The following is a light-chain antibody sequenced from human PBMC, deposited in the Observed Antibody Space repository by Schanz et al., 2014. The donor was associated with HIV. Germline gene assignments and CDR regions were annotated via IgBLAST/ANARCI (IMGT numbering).Light chain of an antibody. CDR1: SSNVGSNA. Sequence: QSVLTQPPSASEPPGQRVTISCSGSSSNVGSNAVNWYHHLPGAAPKLLIYSNNQRPSGVPDRFSGSKSGTSASLAISGLQSEDEADYYCAAWDVNLNGPVFGGGTKLT. V-gene: IGLV1-44*01. CDR2: SNN. J-gene: IGLJ2*01. CDR3: AAWDVNLNGPV.